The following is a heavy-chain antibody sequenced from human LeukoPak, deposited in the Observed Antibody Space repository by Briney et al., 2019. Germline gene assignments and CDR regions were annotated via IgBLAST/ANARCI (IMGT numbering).Heavy chain of an antibody. CDR1: GGSISNYY. V-gene: IGHV4-59*01. Sequence: SETLSLTCTVSGGSISNYYWNWIRQPPGKGLQWIGYIYYSGSTNYNPSLKSRVTISVDTSKNQFSLNLTSVTAADTAVYYCARAGRWEGQPHAFDIWGQGTMVTVSS. CDR3: ARAGRWEGQPHAFDI. J-gene: IGHJ3*02. CDR2: IYYSGST. D-gene: IGHD1-26*01.